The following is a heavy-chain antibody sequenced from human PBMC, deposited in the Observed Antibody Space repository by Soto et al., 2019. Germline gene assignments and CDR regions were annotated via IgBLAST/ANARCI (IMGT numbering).Heavy chain of an antibody. Sequence: QVQLMESGGGVVQPGRSLRLSCAASGFTFSGYGMHWVRQAPGKGLEWVAVISNDALNKYYADSVKGRFAISRDDSRNTLYLQMNSLRAEDTAVYYCARPRRDYYYYYGMDVWGQGTTVTVSS. J-gene: IGHJ6*02. CDR1: GFTFSGYG. V-gene: IGHV3-30*03. CDR3: ARPRRDYYYYYGMDV. CDR2: ISNDALNK.